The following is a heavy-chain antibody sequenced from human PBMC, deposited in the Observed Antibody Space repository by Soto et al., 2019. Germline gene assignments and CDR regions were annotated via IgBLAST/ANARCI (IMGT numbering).Heavy chain of an antibody. V-gene: IGHV4-31*03. CDR1: GGSISSGGYY. D-gene: IGHD6-19*01. Sequence: PSETLSLTCTVPGGSISSGGYYWSWIRQHPGKGLEWIGYIYYSGSTYYNPSLKSRVTISVDTSKNQFSLKLSSVTAADTAVYYCARDRGIAVAGTMLNYYDGMDVWGQGTTVTVSS. J-gene: IGHJ6*02. CDR3: ARDRGIAVAGTMLNYYDGMDV. CDR2: IYYSGST.